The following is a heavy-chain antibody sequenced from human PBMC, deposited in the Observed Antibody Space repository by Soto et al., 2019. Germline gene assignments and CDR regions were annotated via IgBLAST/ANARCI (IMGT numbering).Heavy chain of an antibody. Sequence: QVQLVESGGGVVQPGRSLRLSCAASGFTFSSYGMHWVRQAPGNGLEWVAVISYDGSSKYYADSVKGRFTISRDNTKSTGYMQMNSLRAEDTAVYYCAKDASPIVVVITEIEYFDLWGRGTLVTVSS. CDR1: GFTFSSYG. CDR3: AKDASPIVVVITEIEYFDL. V-gene: IGHV3-30*18. CDR2: ISYDGSSK. J-gene: IGHJ2*01. D-gene: IGHD3-22*01.